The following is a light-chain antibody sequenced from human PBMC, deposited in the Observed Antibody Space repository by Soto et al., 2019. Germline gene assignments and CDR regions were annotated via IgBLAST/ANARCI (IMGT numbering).Light chain of an antibody. CDR3: QQYFRPWT. Sequence: DIVLTQSPDSLAVSLGEKATINCKSSQSVLYSSNNKNYLAWYQQKPGQPPKLLIYWASTRESGVPDRFSGRGSGTDFTLTISRLQAEDAAVYYCQQYFRPWTFGQGTKVEIK. CDR1: QSVLYSSNNKNY. V-gene: IGKV4-1*01. J-gene: IGKJ1*01. CDR2: WAS.